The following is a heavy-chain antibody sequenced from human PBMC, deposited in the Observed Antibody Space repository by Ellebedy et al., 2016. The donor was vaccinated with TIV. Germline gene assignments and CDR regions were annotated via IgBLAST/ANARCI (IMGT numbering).Heavy chain of an antibody. CDR2: ISYDGSNK. CDR1: GFTFSSYG. D-gene: IGHD6-13*01. CDR3: AKNGDTATSIAAAGSFDY. J-gene: IGHJ4*02. Sequence: GGSLRLXXAASGFTFSSYGMHWVRQAPGKGLEWVAVISYDGSNKYYADSVKGRFTISRDNSKNTLYLQMNSLRAEDTAVYYCAKNGDTATSIAAAGSFDYWGQGTLVTVSS. V-gene: IGHV3-30*18.